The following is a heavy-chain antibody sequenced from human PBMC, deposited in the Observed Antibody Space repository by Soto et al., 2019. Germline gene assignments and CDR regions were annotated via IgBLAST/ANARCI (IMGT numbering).Heavy chain of an antibody. D-gene: IGHD4-17*01. Sequence: GGSLRLSCAASGFTFSSYGMHWVRQAPGKGLEWVAVIWYDGSNKYYADSVKGRFTISRDNSKNTLYLQMNSLRAEDTAVYYCARENGVVHGEDNFDYWGQGTLVTVSS. CDR1: GFTFSSYG. CDR3: ARENGVVHGEDNFDY. V-gene: IGHV3-33*01. CDR2: IWYDGSNK. J-gene: IGHJ4*02.